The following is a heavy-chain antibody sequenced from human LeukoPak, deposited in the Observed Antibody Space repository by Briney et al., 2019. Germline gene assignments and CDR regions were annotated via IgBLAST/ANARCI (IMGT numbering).Heavy chain of an antibody. D-gene: IGHD6-19*01. J-gene: IGHJ4*02. V-gene: IGHV3-30-3*01. CDR2: ISYDGSNK. CDR3: ASAVAGTY. Sequence: PGRSLRLFCAASGFTFSSYAMHWVRQAPGKGLEWVAVISYDGSNKYYADSVKGRSTISRDNSKNTLYLQMNSLRAEDTAVYYCASAVAGTYWGQGTLVTVSS. CDR1: GFTFSSYA.